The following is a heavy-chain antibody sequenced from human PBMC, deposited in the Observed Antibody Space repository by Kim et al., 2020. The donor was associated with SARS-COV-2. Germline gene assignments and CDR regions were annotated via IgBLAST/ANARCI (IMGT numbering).Heavy chain of an antibody. Sequence: GGSLRLSCAASGFTFSNYWMSWVRQAPRKGLEWVANIKRDGSEKYYVDSVRGRFIISRDNAQNSLFLQMNSLRVEDTAVYYCTSWGAGNYWGPGTLVTVSS. CDR1: GFTFSNYW. CDR2: IKRDGSEK. V-gene: IGHV3-7*01. J-gene: IGHJ4*02. CDR3: TSWGAGNY. D-gene: IGHD6-13*01.